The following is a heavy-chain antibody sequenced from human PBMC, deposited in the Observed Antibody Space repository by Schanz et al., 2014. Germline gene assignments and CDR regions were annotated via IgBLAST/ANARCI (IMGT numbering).Heavy chain of an antibody. V-gene: IGHV3-72*01. D-gene: IGHD3-9*01. Sequence: EVQLLESGGGLVQPGGSLRISCAASGFTFSGYAMSWVRQAPGKGLEWVGHSRNKGHSYTSEYAASVKGRFTISRDESESSLYLQMDSLKTEDTAVYYCARRNFYDKSAAFDYWGQGSLXTVSS. CDR1: GFTFSGYA. CDR3: ARRNFYDKSAAFDY. CDR2: SRNKGHSYTS. J-gene: IGHJ4*02.